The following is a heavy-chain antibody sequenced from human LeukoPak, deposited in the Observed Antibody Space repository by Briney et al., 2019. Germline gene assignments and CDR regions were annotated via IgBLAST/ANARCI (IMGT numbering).Heavy chain of an antibody. Sequence: GGSLRLSCAASGFTFSSYWMSWVRQAPGKGLEWVANIKQDGSERYYVDSVKGRFTISRDNAKNSLYLQMDSLRVEDTAVYYCARDTVPGQIYFDHWGQGTLVTVSA. CDR2: IKQDGSER. D-gene: IGHD6-19*01. CDR1: GFTFSSYW. CDR3: ARDTVPGQIYFDH. J-gene: IGHJ4*02. V-gene: IGHV3-7*03.